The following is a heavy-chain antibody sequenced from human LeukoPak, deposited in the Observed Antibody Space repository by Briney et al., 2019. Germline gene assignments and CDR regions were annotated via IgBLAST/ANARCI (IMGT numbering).Heavy chain of an antibody. J-gene: IGHJ4*02. D-gene: IGHD3-10*01. V-gene: IGHV3-66*01. CDR2: VYSGGDT. CDR3: ARDIGSYYNS. CDR1: GFTVSSDY. Sequence: PGGSLRLSCAASGFTVSSDYMTWVRQAPGKGLEWVSVVYSGGDTYYVDSVKGRFTISRDTSKNTLYLQMNSLRAEDTAVYYCARDIGSYYNSWGQGTLVTVSS.